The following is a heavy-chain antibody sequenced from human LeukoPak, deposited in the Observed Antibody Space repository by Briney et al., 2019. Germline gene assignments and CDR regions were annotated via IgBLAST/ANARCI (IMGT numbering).Heavy chain of an antibody. D-gene: IGHD2-15*01. CDR1: GGSISSYY. Sequence: SETLSLTCTVSGGSISSYYWSWIRQPPGKGLEWIGYIYYAGSTYDNPSLKSRITMSVDTSKNQFSLRLSSVTAADTAVYYCASLYCGGGSCYPRYWGQGTLVAVSS. CDR3: ASLYCGGGSCYPRY. V-gene: IGHV4-59*04. J-gene: IGHJ4*02. CDR2: IYYAGST.